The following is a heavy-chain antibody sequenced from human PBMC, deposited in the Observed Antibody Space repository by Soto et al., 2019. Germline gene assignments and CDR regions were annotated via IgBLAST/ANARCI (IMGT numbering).Heavy chain of an antibody. D-gene: IGHD3-9*01. J-gene: IGHJ4*02. CDR1: GYTFTRNA. CDR3: SETDYSTFDY. CDR2: IDAGNGNT. V-gene: IGHV1-3*01. Sequence: QVQLVQSGAEVKKPGASVKVSCKASGYTFTRNAIHWVRQAPGQRLEWIGKIDAGNGNTKYSQKFQGRVTITRDTSASAAYMELSTLTAEDTSNCARSETDYSTFDYWGQGTLVTVSS.